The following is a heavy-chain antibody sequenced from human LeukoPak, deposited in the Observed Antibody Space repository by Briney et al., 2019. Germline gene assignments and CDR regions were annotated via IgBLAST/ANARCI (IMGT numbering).Heavy chain of an antibody. V-gene: IGHV3-53*01. CDR2: TYTRGNS. D-gene: IGHD3-22*01. Sequence: GWSLRLSCAASGFDVSSHHMVWVRQAPGKGLEWVSVTYTRGNSYYTDSVKGRFIISRDTSKNTMDLQMNSLRPEDSALYFCARGGRGSAAVVAPRSFDIWGQGTMVAVSS. J-gene: IGHJ3*02. CDR1: GFDVSSHH. CDR3: ARGGRGSAAVVAPRSFDI.